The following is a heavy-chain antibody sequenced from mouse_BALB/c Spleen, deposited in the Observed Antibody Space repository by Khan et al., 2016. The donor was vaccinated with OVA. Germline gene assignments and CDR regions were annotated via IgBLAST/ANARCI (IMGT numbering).Heavy chain of an antibody. V-gene: IGHV1-5*01. J-gene: IGHJ2*01. CDR2: IYPGNSDT. CDR1: GYTFTKYW. Sequence: VQLQQSGTVLARPGASVKMSCKGSGYTFTKYWMHWVKQRPGQGLEWIGVIYPGNSDTNYNQKFKGKAKLTAVTSTSTAYMELNSLTNEDSAVYYGTRNGFGNYESGDYWGQGTTLTVSS. D-gene: IGHD2-1*01. CDR3: TRNGFGNYESGDY.